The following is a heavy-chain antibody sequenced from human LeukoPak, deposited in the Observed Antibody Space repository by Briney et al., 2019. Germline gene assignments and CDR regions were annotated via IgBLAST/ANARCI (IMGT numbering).Heavy chain of an antibody. CDR1: GGTFSSYA. CDR3: ARTATAYYDILTGYFWFDP. J-gene: IGHJ5*02. D-gene: IGHD3-9*01. CDR2: IIPILGIA. Sequence: SVKVSCKASGGTFSSYAISWVRQAPGQGLEWMGRIIPILGIANYAQKFQGRVTITADKSTSTAHMELSSLRSEDTAVYYCARTATAYYDILTGYFWFDPWGQGTLVTVSS. V-gene: IGHV1-69*04.